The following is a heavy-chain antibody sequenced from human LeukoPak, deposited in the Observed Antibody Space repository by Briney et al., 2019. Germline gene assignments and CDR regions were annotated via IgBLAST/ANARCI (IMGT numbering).Heavy chain of an antibody. Sequence: PSETLSLTCAVYGGSFSGYYWSWIRQPPGKGLEWIGEINHSGSTNYNPSLKSRVTISVDTSKNQFSLKLSSVTAADTAVYYCAREAGTVTTLGEYYYYYYMDVWGKGTTVTVSS. D-gene: IGHD4-17*01. V-gene: IGHV4-34*01. CDR3: AREAGTVTTLGEYYYYYYMDV. CDR2: INHSGST. J-gene: IGHJ6*03. CDR1: GGSFSGYY.